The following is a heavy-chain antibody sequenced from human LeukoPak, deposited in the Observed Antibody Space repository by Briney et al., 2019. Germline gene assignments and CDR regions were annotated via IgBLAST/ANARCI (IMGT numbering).Heavy chain of an antibody. J-gene: IGHJ6*02. D-gene: IGHD2-21*02. CDR2: ISSSSSTI. Sequence: PGGSLRLSCAASGFTFSSYSMNWVRQAPGKGLEWVSYISSSSSTIYYADSVKGRFTISRDNAKNSLYLQMNSLRAEDTAVYYCAREGEVAVTAILDYYYGMDVWGQGTTVTVSS. V-gene: IGHV3-48*01. CDR3: AREGEVAVTAILDYYYGMDV. CDR1: GFTFSSYS.